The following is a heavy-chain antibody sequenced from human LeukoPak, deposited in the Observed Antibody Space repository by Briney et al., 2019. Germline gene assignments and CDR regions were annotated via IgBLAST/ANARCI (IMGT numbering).Heavy chain of an antibody. Sequence: GAAVKDSCMASGGTFSSYAISWVRQPPGQGLEWMGGIIPIFGTANYAQEFQGRVTITADESTSTAYMELSSLRSEDTAVYYCARGYGSGSYYDLGYFDYWGQSPVDPVSS. J-gene: IGHJ4*02. D-gene: IGHD3-10*01. CDR3: ARGYGSGSYYDLGYFDY. CDR2: IIPIFGTA. CDR1: GGTFSSYA. V-gene: IGHV1-69*13.